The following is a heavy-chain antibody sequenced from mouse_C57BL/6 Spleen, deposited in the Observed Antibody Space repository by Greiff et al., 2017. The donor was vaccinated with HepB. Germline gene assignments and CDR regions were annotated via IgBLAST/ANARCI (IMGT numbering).Heavy chain of an antibody. J-gene: IGHJ3*01. CDR1: GFTFSSYA. CDR3: ARDGNWRAWFAY. D-gene: IGHD2-1*01. CDR2: ISDGGSYT. Sequence: EVNLVESGGGLVKPGGSLKLSCAASGFTFSSYAMSWVRQTPEKRLEWVATISDGGSYTYYPDNVKGRFTISRDNAKNNLYLQMSHLKSEDTAMYYCARDGNWRAWFAYWGQGTLVTVSA. V-gene: IGHV5-4*01.